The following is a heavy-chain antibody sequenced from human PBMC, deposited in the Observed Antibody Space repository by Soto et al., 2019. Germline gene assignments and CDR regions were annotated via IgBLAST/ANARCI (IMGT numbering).Heavy chain of an antibody. Sequence: QVQLQESGPGLVKPSQTLSLTCTVSGGSISSGGYYWSWIRQHPGKGLEWIGYIYYSGSTYYNPSXXGRVSITVDTXXNXFXXKLSSVTAADTAVYYCASITMVRGVKLYYYYGMDVWGQGTTVTVSS. J-gene: IGHJ6*02. V-gene: IGHV4-31*03. CDR1: GGSISSGGYY. CDR2: IYYSGST. D-gene: IGHD3-10*01. CDR3: ASITMVRGVKLYYYYGMDV.